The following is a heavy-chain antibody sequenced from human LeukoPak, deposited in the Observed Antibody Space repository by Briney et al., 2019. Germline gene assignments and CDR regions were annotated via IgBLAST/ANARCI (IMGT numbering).Heavy chain of an antibody. J-gene: IGHJ3*02. CDR1: GGSISSYY. D-gene: IGHD3-22*01. Sequence: SETLSLTCTVAGGSISSYYWSWIRQPAGKGLEWIGRIYTSGSTNYNPSLKSRVTMSVDTSKNQCSLKLSSVTAADTAVYYCARVDRSDYYDSSGYVSRADAFDIWGQGTMVTVSS. CDR2: IYTSGST. CDR3: ARVDRSDYYDSSGYVSRADAFDI. V-gene: IGHV4-4*07.